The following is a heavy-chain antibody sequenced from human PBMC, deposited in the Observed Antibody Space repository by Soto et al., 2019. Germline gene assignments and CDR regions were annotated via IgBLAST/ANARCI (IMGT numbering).Heavy chain of an antibody. CDR1: GTSISSSAYY. D-gene: IGHD3-22*01. Sequence: SETLSLTCTVSGTSISSSAYYWGWIRQPPGKGLEWIGSMYYSGSTYYNPSLKSRVTISVDTSKNQFSLKLSSVTAADTAVYYSAGTYYYDSGGYPFWGQGTLDTVSS. V-gene: IGHV4-39*01. J-gene: IGHJ4*02. CDR2: MYYSGST. CDR3: AGTYYYDSGGYPF.